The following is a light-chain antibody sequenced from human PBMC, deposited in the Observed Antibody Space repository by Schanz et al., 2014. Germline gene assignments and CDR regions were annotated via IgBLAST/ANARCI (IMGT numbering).Light chain of an antibody. CDR3: AAWDNSLNGYV. CDR1: SSDVGGYNY. Sequence: QSVLTQPPSASGSPGQSVTISCTGTSSDVGGYNYVSWYQQHPGKAPKLMIYDVSKRPSGVPDRFSGSKSGNTASLAINGLQSEDEADYYCAAWDNSLNGYVFGTGTKLTV. V-gene: IGLV2-8*01. CDR2: DVS. J-gene: IGLJ1*01.